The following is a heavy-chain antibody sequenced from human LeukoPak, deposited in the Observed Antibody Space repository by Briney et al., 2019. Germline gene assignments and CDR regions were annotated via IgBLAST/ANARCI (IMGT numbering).Heavy chain of an antibody. D-gene: IGHD3-10*01. J-gene: IGHJ5*02. Sequence: PGGSLRLSCAASGFTFSQYWMSWVRQAPGKGLEWVANIKHDGSEKQDGSEKNYVDSVKGRFTISRDNAKNSLYLQMNSLRAEDTAVYYCAREGLTMVRGDDESWFDPWGQGTLVTVSS. CDR3: AREGLTMVRGDDESWFDP. CDR2: IKHDGSEKQDGSEK. CDR1: GFTFSQYW. V-gene: IGHV3-7*01.